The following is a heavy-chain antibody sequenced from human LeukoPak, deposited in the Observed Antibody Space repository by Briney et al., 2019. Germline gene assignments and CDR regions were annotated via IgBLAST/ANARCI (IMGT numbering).Heavy chain of an antibody. Sequence: GGSLRLSCAASGFTFSGYWMHWVRHAPGEGLVWVSRINSDGSSTTYADSVKGRFTISRDNAKNTLYLQMNSLRAEDTAMYYCARAIGLDFDFWGQGTLVTVSS. CDR2: INSDGSST. CDR1: GFTFSGYW. D-gene: IGHD2/OR15-2a*01. V-gene: IGHV3-74*01. J-gene: IGHJ4*02. CDR3: ARAIGLDFDF.